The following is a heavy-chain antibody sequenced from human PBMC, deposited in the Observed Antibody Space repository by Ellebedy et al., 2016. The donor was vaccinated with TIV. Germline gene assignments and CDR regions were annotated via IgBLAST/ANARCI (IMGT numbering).Heavy chain of an antibody. CDR2: NSGSGGST. CDR1: GFTFSSYA. D-gene: IGHD2-21*02. CDR3: AKAPTAIFAHFYYYYYYMDV. V-gene: IGHV3-23*01. J-gene: IGHJ6*03. Sequence: GGSLRLXCAASGFTFSSYAMSWVRQAPGRRLEWVSANSGSGGSTHYVDSVRGRFTISRDNSKNTLYLQMTSLRAEDTAVYYCAKAPTAIFAHFYYYYYYMDVWGKGTTVTVSS.